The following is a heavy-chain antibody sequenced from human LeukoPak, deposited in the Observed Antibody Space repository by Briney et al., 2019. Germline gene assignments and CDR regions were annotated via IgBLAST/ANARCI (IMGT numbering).Heavy chain of an antibody. CDR1: GGTFSSYA. D-gene: IGHD6-19*01. CDR2: IIPILGIA. V-gene: IGHV1-69*04. Sequence: GASVKVSCKASGGTFSSYAISWVRQAPGQGLEWMGRIIPILGIANYAQKFQGRVTITADKSTSTAYMELSSLRSEDTAVYYCARVGSSGWASYDAFDIWGQGTMVTVSS. CDR3: ARVGSSGWASYDAFDI. J-gene: IGHJ3*02.